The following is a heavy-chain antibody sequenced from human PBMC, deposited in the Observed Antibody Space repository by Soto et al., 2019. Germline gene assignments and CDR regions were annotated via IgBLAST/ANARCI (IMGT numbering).Heavy chain of an antibody. Sequence: MPWGSLRLSFAASWFTFTRYSMNWVRQAPGKGLEWVSSISSTTNYIYYGDSMKGRFTISRDNAKNSLYLEMNSLRAEDTAVYYCARESEDITSNFDYCGQGTLVTVS. CDR1: WFTFTRYS. CDR3: ARESEDITSNFDY. CDR2: ISSTTNYI. J-gene: IGHJ4*02. V-gene: IGHV3-21*06.